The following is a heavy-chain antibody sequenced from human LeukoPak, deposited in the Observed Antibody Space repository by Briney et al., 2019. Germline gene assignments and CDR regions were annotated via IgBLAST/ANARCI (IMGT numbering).Heavy chain of an antibody. Sequence: ASVKVSCKASVYTFTGYYMHWVRQAPGQGLEWMGWINPNSGGTNYAQKFQGRVTMTRDTSISTAYMELSRLRSDDTAVYYCAREIVVVPAVHNWFDPWGQGTLVTVSS. CDR2: INPNSGGT. J-gene: IGHJ5*02. CDR3: AREIVVVPAVHNWFDP. D-gene: IGHD2-2*01. V-gene: IGHV1-2*02. CDR1: VYTFTGYY.